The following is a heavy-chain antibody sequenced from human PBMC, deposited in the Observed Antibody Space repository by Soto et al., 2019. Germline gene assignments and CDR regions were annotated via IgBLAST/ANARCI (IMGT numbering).Heavy chain of an antibody. CDR1: GGSISSGGYY. CDR3: ARKHDYGEEGWIDY. V-gene: IGHV4-31*03. J-gene: IGHJ4*02. D-gene: IGHD4-17*01. CDR2: IYYSGST. Sequence: QVQLQESGPGLVKPSQTLSLTCTVSGGSISSGGYYWSWIRQHPGKGLEWIGYIYYSGSTYYNPSLKSRVTISVDTSKNQFSLKLSSVTAADTAVYYCARKHDYGEEGWIDYWGQGTLVTVSS.